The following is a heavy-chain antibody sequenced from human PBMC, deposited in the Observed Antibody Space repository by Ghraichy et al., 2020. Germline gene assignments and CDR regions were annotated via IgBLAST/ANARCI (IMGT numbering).Heavy chain of an antibody. CDR3: ARAYYDSSGFYGMDV. CDR2: IYYSGST. J-gene: IGHJ6*02. CDR1: GGSISSYY. Sequence: ESLNISCTVSGGSISSYYWSWIRQPPGKGLEWIGYIYYSGSTNYNPSLKSRVTISVDTSKNQFSLKLSSVTAADTAVYYCARAYYDSSGFYGMDVWGQGTTVTVSS. D-gene: IGHD3-22*01. V-gene: IGHV4-59*01.